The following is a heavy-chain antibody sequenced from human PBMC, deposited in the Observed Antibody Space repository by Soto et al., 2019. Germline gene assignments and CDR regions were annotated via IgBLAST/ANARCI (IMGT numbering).Heavy chain of an antibody. CDR2: IESGGTA. D-gene: IGHD2-21*02. Sequence: PGGSLRLSCNASGSTVSSSYMSWVRQAPGMGLEWVAVIESGGTAHYADSVKGRFTISRDNPNNIIYLQLHTLRAEDTAVYYCAKDLGPLKLLNYVFYGLDVWGQGTTVTVSS. J-gene: IGHJ6*02. V-gene: IGHV3-53*01. CDR3: AKDLGPLKLLNYVFYGLDV. CDR1: GSTVSSSY.